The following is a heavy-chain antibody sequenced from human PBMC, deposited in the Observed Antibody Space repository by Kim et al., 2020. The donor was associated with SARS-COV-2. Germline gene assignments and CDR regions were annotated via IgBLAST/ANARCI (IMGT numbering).Heavy chain of an antibody. CDR3: ARDLRFRGHVDYYCGMDV. D-gene: IGHD3-10*01. J-gene: IGHJ6*02. Sequence: ASVKVSCKASGYTFTNYCITWVRQDPGQGLEWRGWISGYNGYKHYAQKSPGRDPMTTDTSTTTAYMEVRSLRSDDTAVYYCARDLRFRGHVDYYCGMDVWGQGTTVTVSS. V-gene: IGHV1-18*01. CDR2: ISGYNGYK. CDR1: GYTFTNYC.